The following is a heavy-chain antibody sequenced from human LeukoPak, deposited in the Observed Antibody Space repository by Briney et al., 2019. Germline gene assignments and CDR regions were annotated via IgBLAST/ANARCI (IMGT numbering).Heavy chain of an antibody. CDR3: ARDLLLYSSSSGGFDY. D-gene: IGHD6-6*01. J-gene: IGHJ4*02. CDR1: GFTFSSYW. V-gene: IGHV3-7*01. Sequence: GGSLRLSCAASGFTFSSYWMSWVRQAPGKGLEWVANIKKDGSEKYYVDSVKGRFTISRDNAKNSLYLQMNSLRAEDTAVYYCARDLLLYSSSSGGFDYWGQGTLVTVSS. CDR2: IKKDGSEK.